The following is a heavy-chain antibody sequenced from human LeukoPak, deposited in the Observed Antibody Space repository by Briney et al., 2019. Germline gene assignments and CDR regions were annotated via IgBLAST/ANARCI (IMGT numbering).Heavy chain of an antibody. CDR2: INPSGGST. V-gene: IGHV1-46*01. Sequence: ASVKVSCKASGYTFTNYYMHWVRQAPGQGLEWMGVINPSGGSTSYAQKFQGRVTMTRDTSTSTVYMELSSLRSEDTAVYYCVRADDQYFDYWGQGTLVTVSS. D-gene: IGHD2/OR15-2a*01. J-gene: IGHJ4*02. CDR3: VRADDQYFDY. CDR1: GYTFTNYY.